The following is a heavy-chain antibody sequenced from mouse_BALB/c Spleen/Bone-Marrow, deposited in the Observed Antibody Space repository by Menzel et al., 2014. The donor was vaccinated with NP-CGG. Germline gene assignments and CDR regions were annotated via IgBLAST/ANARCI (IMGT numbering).Heavy chain of an antibody. D-gene: IGHD2-14*01. CDR1: GFSLTSYG. Sequence: QVQLKESGPGLVQPSQSLSITCTVSGFSLTSYGVHWVRQSPGKGLEWLGVIWSGGSTDYNAAFISRLSISKDNSKSQVFFKMNSLQANDTAIYYCARNGGAYYRYYYAMDYWGQGTSVTVSS. J-gene: IGHJ4*01. CDR3: ARNGGAYYRYYYAMDY. CDR2: IWSGGST. V-gene: IGHV2-2*02.